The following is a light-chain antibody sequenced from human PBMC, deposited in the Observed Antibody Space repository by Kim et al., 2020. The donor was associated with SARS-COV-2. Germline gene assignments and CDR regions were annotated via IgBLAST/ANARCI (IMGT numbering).Light chain of an antibody. J-gene: IGKJ1*01. CDR2: GAS. Sequence: PGEKATLSCRASQIVSSSFLAWYQQKPGKAPRLLIYGASSWATGIPDRFSGSGSGTDFTLTISSVEPEDSAVYYCQQYGSSPQTFGQGTKVDIK. CDR1: QIVSSSF. V-gene: IGKV3-20*01. CDR3: QQYGSSPQT.